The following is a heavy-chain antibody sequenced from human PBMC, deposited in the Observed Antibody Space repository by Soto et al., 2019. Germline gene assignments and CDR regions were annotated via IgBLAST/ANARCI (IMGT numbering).Heavy chain of an antibody. CDR3: ARDGGRHSGGIDY. D-gene: IGHD1-26*01. Sequence: QVQLVQSGAEVKKPGSSVKVSCKASGGTFSSYSINWVRQAPGQGLEWMGEIIPIFGTANYAQKFQDRVTITEDESTSTAYMELSSLRSEDTAVYYCARDGGRHSGGIDYWGQGTLVTVSS. CDR2: IIPIFGTA. J-gene: IGHJ4*02. V-gene: IGHV1-69*01. CDR1: GGTFSSYS.